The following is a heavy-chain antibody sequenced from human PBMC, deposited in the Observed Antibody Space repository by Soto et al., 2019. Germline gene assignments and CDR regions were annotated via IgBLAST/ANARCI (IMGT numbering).Heavy chain of an antibody. Sequence: ASVKVSFKASGYSFTSLDINWVRQTAGQGLEWMGWMQPSTGRTGYAQKFQGRVTMTRDTSINTAYMELTTLTSDDTAFYYCARGVSAGVDYWGQGTLVTVSS. CDR2: MQPSTGRT. J-gene: IGHJ4*02. D-gene: IGHD1-26*01. V-gene: IGHV1-8*01. CDR3: ARGVSAGVDY. CDR1: GYSFTSLD.